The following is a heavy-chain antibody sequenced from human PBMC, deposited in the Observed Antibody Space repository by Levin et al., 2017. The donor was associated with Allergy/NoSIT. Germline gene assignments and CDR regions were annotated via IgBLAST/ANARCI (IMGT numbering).Heavy chain of an antibody. CDR1: GGSISNYH. CDR2: SSYGGAT. V-gene: IGHV4-59*08. CDR3: ARHVYPDGSPFDS. Sequence: KASETLSLICSVSGGSISNYHWSWIRQSPGKGLEWVGHSSYGGATNYNPSLKGRATISIDTSRNQFYLRLTSVTAADTAVYHCARHVYPDGSPFDSWGLGSLVTVSS. J-gene: IGHJ4*02. D-gene: IGHD3-10*01.